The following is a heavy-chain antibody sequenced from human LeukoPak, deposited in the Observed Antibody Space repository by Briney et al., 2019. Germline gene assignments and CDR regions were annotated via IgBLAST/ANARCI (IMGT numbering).Heavy chain of an antibody. Sequence: PVKVSCKASGGTFSSYAISWVRQAPGQGLEWMGGIIPIFGTANYAQKFQGRVTITTDESTSTAYMELSSLRSEDTAVYYCARGAAYDFWSGYIGNWFDPWGQGTLVTVSS. J-gene: IGHJ5*02. D-gene: IGHD3-3*01. CDR3: ARGAAYDFWSGYIGNWFDP. V-gene: IGHV1-69*05. CDR2: IIPIFGTA. CDR1: GGTFSSYA.